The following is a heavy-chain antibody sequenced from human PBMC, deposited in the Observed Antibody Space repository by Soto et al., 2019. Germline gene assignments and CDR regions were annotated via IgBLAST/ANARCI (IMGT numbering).Heavy chain of an antibody. CDR2: IYSSGTT. CDR1: GLDVSTNY. CDR3: ARGNSGYSF. V-gene: IGHV3-53*01. Sequence: GWSLRLSCAASGLDVSTNYMNWVRQAPGKGLEWVPMIYSSGTTYYADSVKGRFSISRDKSKNTLYLQMNSLRADDTAVYYCARGNSGYSFWGEGTLVTVSS. J-gene: IGHJ4*02. D-gene: IGHD3-22*01.